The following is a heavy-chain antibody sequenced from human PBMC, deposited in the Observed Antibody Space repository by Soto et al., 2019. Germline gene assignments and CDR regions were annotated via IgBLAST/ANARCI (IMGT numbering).Heavy chain of an antibody. CDR3: ARGQWGYYDSSDAFDI. CDR1: GGSFTGYY. CDR2: INHSGST. D-gene: IGHD3-22*01. V-gene: IGHV4-34*01. Sequence: SETLSLTCAVYGGSFTGYYWSWIRQPPGKGLEWIGEINHSGSTNYNPSLKSRVTISVDTSKNQFSLKLSSVTAADTAVYYCARGQWGYYDSSDAFDIWGQGTMVTV. J-gene: IGHJ3*02.